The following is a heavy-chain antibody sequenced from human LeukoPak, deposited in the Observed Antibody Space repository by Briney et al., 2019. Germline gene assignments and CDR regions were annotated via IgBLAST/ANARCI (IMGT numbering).Heavy chain of an antibody. CDR2: VNSDGSRT. Sequence: LPGGSLRLSCAASGLTFSSYWMYWVRHVPGEGLVWVSRVNSDGSRTAYADSVRGRFTISRDNAKNTLYLQMDNLRAEDTAVYYCAGAPDYGSDYWGQGTLVTVSS. D-gene: IGHD4-17*01. CDR3: AGAPDYGSDY. V-gene: IGHV3-74*01. J-gene: IGHJ4*02. CDR1: GLTFSSYW.